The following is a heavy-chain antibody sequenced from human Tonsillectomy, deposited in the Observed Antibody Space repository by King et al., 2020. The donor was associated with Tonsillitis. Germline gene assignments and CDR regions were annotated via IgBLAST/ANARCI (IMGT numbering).Heavy chain of an antibody. CDR1: GFTFSDYY. CDR2: ISSSSSYI. J-gene: IGHJ6*03. V-gene: IGHV3-11*05. CDR3: ARDDDYYMDV. D-gene: IGHD3-16*01. Sequence: QLVQSGGGLVKPGGSLRLSCAASGFTFSDYYMSWIRQAPGKGLEWVSHISSSSSYIKYADSVKGRFTISRDNAKNSLFLQMNSLRAEDTAVYYCARDDDYYMDVWGKGTTVTVSS.